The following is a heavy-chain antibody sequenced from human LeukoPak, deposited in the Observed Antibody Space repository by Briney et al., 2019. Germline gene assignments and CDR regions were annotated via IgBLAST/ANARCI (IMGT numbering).Heavy chain of an antibody. CDR1: GGSISSYY. V-gene: IGHV4-59*08. CDR2: TYYSGST. CDR3: ARHEERWLQWGAFDI. J-gene: IGHJ3*02. Sequence: SETLSLTCTVSGGSISSYYWSWIRQPPGKGLEWIGYTYYSGSTNYNPSLKSRVTISVDTSKNQFSLKLSSVTAADTAVYYCARHEERWLQWGAFDIWGQGTMVTVSS. D-gene: IGHD5-24*01.